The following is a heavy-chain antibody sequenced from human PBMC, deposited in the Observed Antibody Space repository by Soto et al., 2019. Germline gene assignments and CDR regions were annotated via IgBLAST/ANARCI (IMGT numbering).Heavy chain of an antibody. CDR2: IIPVFDKA. Sequence: SVKVSCKTSGGSFGSSAISWVRQAPAQGLEWMGEIIPVFDKANYAQNFQDRLTITADESTGTVFMQLSSLRSDDTAVYYCARVGVSHIVVVTAILDNWFDPWGQGTLVTVSS. V-gene: IGHV1-69*13. CDR1: GGSFGSSA. D-gene: IGHD2-21*02. CDR3: ARVGVSHIVVVTAILDNWFDP. J-gene: IGHJ5*02.